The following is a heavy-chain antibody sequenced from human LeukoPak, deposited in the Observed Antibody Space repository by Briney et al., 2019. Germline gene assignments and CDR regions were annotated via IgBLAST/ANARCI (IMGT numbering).Heavy chain of an antibody. D-gene: IGHD5-12*01. Sequence: PSETLSLTCAVYGGSFSGYYWSWIRQPPGKGLEWIGEINHSGSTNYNPSLKSRVTISVDTSKNQFSLKLSSVTAADTAVYYRARDAGADRGLYSGYDIIGYYFDYWGQGTLVTVSS. CDR2: INHSGST. CDR3: ARDAGADRGLYSGYDIIGYYFDY. V-gene: IGHV4-34*01. CDR1: GGSFSGYY. J-gene: IGHJ4*02.